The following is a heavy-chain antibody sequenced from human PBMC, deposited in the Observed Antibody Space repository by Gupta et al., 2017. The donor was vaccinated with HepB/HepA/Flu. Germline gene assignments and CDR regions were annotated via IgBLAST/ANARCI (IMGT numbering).Heavy chain of an antibody. J-gene: IGHJ6*02. CDR2: ISGSGGST. CDR1: GFTFSSYA. Sequence: GGGLVQPGGSLRLSCAASGFTFSSYAMSWVRQAPGKGLEWVSAISGSGGSTYYADSVKGRFTISRDNSKNTLYLQMNSLRAEDTAVYYCAKASXSYYDFXSGFEYYYYGMDVWGQGTTVTVSS. V-gene: IGHV3-23*01. D-gene: IGHD3-3*01. CDR3: AKASXSYYDFXSGFEYYYYGMDV.